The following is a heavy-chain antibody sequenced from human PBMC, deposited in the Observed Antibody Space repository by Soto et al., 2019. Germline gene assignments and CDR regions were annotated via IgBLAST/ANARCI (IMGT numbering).Heavy chain of an antibody. D-gene: IGHD5-18*01. Sequence: QVQLVQSGPEVKKPGASVRVSCKPSGYPSSNYGISWMRQAPGQGLEWMGWVNIDKGNTKYAQKFQDRVTMTTDTSTSTVYLELRSLRSDDTALYYCARERGGYRYGDYWGQGTLVTVSS. J-gene: IGHJ4*02. CDR1: GYPSSNYG. CDR3: ARERGGYRYGDY. V-gene: IGHV1-18*01. CDR2: VNIDKGNT.